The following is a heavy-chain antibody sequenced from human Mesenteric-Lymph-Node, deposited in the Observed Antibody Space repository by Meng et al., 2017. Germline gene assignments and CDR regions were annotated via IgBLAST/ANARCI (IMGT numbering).Heavy chain of an antibody. CDR2: ISRSRTI. V-gene: IGHV3-69-1*01. J-gene: IGHJ4*02. D-gene: IGHD2-2*01. CDR1: GFTFSDYY. CDR3: APEIQGTSCYEDY. Sequence: GESLKISCAASGFTFSDYYMKWGRQAPGKGLEWVSSISRSRTIYYADSVKGRLTISRDNAKNSLYLQMNSLRAEDTAVYYCAPEIQGTSCYEDYWGQGTMVTVSS.